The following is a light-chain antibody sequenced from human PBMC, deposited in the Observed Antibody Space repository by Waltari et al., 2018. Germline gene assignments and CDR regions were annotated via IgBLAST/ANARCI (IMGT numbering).Light chain of an antibody. Sequence: DIVMTQSPDSLAVSLGERATINCKSSQSILYSSNNESYLACYQQKPGQPPKLLIYWESTRESGVPDRVSGSGSGTDFTLTISSLQAEDVAIYYCQQYYSTLLTFGGGTKVEIK. CDR2: WES. V-gene: IGKV4-1*01. J-gene: IGKJ4*01. CDR1: QSILYSSNNESY. CDR3: QQYYSTLLT.